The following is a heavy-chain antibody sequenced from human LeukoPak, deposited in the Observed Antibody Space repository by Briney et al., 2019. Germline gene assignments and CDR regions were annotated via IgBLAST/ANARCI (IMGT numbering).Heavy chain of an antibody. Sequence: GASVKVSCKASGGTFSSYAISWVRQAPGQGLEWMGRIIPILGIANYAQKFQGRVTITADKSTSTAYMELSSLRSEDTAVYYCARAIAVADLVYFDYWGQGTLVTVSS. CDR2: IIPILGIA. J-gene: IGHJ4*02. CDR3: ARAIAVADLVYFDY. CDR1: GGTFSSYA. V-gene: IGHV1-69*04. D-gene: IGHD6-19*01.